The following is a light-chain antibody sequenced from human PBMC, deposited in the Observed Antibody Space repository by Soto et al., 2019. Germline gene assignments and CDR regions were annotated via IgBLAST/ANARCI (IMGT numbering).Light chain of an antibody. CDR2: LGS. Sequence: DIVMTQSPLSLPVTPGEPASISCRSSQSLLHSNGYNYLDWYLQKPGQSPQLLIYLGSNRASGVPDRFSGSGSGTDFTLKISRVEAEDVGVYYCMQALQTWRAFGPGTKVDIK. J-gene: IGKJ3*01. CDR1: QSLLHSNGYNY. CDR3: MQALQTWRA. V-gene: IGKV2-28*01.